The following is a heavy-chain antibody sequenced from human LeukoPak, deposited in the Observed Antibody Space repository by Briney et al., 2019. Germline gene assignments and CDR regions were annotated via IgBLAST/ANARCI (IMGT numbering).Heavy chain of an antibody. CDR3: ARLNVRSGWYANDY. CDR1: GFTFSNYW. Sequence: GGSLRLSCAASGFTFSNYWMSWVRQAPGKGLEWVANIKQDRSEKYYVDSVKGRFTISRDNAKNSLYLQMNSLRAEDTAVYYCARLNVRSGWYANDYWGQGTLVTVSS. D-gene: IGHD6-19*01. J-gene: IGHJ4*02. CDR2: IKQDRSEK. V-gene: IGHV3-7*01.